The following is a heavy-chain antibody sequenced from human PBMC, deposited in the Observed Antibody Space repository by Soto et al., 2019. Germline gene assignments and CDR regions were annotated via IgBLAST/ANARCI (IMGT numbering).Heavy chain of an antibody. J-gene: IGHJ4*02. V-gene: IGHV4-59*08. CDR1: GGNISSYY. D-gene: IGHD3-10*01. Sequence: TSETLALTCTVSGGNISSYYWSWIRQPPGKGLEWIGYIYHSGSTNYNPSLKSRVTISVDTSKNQFSLKLSSVTAADTAVYYCARYFRGVISPFDYWGQGTLVTVSS. CDR3: ARYFRGVISPFDY. CDR2: IYHSGST.